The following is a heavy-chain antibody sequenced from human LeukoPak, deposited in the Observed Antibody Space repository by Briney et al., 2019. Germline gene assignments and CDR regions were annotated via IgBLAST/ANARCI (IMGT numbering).Heavy chain of an antibody. CDR1: GFTVSSSY. J-gene: IGHJ6*01. CDR3: ARPYYSMTV. Sequence: GGSLSLSCAASGFTVSSSYMTWVRQAPGKGLEWVSVVYSGGSTYYADSVKGRFTISRDNSRNTLYLQMSSLRAEDTAVYYCARPYYSMTVGGQGCTVTVSS. V-gene: IGHV3-66*04. CDR2: VYSGGST.